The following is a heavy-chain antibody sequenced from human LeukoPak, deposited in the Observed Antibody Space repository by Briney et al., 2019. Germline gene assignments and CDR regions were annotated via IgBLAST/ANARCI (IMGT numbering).Heavy chain of an antibody. CDR3: ARVYSGYDCGY. CDR2: INPSDGST. D-gene: IGHD5-12*01. J-gene: IGHJ4*02. V-gene: IGHV1-46*01. Sequence: ASVKVSCKASGYTFTSYYMHWLRQAPGQGLQWMGIINPSDGSTSYTPRFQGRVTVTRDTSTSTVYMELSSLRSEDTVVHYCARVYSGYDCGYWGQGTLVTVSS. CDR1: GYTFTSYY.